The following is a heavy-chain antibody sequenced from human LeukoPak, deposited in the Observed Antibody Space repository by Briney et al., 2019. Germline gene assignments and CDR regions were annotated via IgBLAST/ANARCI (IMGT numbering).Heavy chain of an antibody. D-gene: IGHD6-19*01. CDR3: ARDSSGWYHWFDP. V-gene: IGHV4-59*01. CDR2: ICNSGST. Sequence: PSETLSLTCTVSGGSISSYYWSWIRQPPGKGLEWIGYICNSGSTNYNPSLKSRVTISVDTSKNQFSLRLSSVTAADTAVYYCARDSSGWYHWFDPWGQGTLVTVSS. CDR1: GGSISSYY. J-gene: IGHJ5*02.